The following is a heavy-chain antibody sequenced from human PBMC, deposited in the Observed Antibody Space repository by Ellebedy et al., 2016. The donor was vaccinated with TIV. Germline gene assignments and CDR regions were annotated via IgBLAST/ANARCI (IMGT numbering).Heavy chain of an antibody. Sequence: GESLKISCAAWGFSFSNFWMSWVRQAPGKGLEWVANIKQDGSEKYYVDSVKGRFTISRDNAKNSLYLQMNSLRAEDTAVYYCARDRPITGKTSWCFDYWGQGALVTVSS. D-gene: IGHD1/OR15-1a*01. V-gene: IGHV3-7*01. CDR1: GFSFSNFW. J-gene: IGHJ4*02. CDR3: ARDRPITGKTSWCFDY. CDR2: IKQDGSEK.